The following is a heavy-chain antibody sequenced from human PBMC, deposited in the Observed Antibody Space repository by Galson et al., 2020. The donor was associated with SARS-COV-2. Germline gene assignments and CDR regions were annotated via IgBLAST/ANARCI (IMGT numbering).Heavy chain of an antibody. CDR1: GFTFSSYA. D-gene: IGHD3-9*01. J-gene: IGHJ4*02. CDR3: ANFDYDILTGYQGDY. Sequence: GESLKISCAASGFTFSSYAMSWVRPAPGKGLEWVSAISGSGGSTYYADSVKGRFTISRDNSKNTLYLQMNSLRAEDTAVYYCANFDYDILTGYQGDYWGQGTRVTVSS. V-gene: IGHV3-23*01. CDR2: ISGSGGST.